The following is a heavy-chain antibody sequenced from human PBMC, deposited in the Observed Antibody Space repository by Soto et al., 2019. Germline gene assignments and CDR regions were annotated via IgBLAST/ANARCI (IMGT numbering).Heavy chain of an antibody. Sequence: SETLSLTCTVSNGSVSSGTYSWSWVRQPPGKGLEWIGYIYYSGTTYYTPSLKSRLTMTMDRANDHFSLNWTSVTAAATAVYFCARGHYYYEMDDWDPEITVAASS. CDR3: ARGHYYYEMDD. V-gene: IGHV4-30-2*01. CDR1: NGSVSSGTYS. J-gene: IGHJ6*02. CDR2: IYYSGTT.